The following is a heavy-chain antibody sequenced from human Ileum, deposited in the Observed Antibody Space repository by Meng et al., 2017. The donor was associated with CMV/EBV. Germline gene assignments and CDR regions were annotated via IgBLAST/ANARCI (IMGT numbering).Heavy chain of an antibody. CDR3: ARDRSSSWGSYFDY. CDR1: GFTVSSNY. CDR2: IYSGGST. Sequence: AYGFTVSSNYMSWVRQAPGKGLEWVSVIYSGGSTYYADSVKGRFTISRDNSKNTLYLQMNSLRAEDTAVYYCARDRSSSWGSYFDYWGQGTLVTVSS. D-gene: IGHD6-13*01. V-gene: IGHV3-66*02. J-gene: IGHJ4*02.